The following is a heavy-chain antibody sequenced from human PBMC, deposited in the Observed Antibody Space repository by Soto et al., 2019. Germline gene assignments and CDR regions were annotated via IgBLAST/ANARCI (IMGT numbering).Heavy chain of an antibody. J-gene: IGHJ4*02. CDR2: ILGSDGST. D-gene: IGHD4-4*01. Sequence: EVHLLESGGALVQPGGSLSLSCAASGFTFSGYSMSWVRQSARKGLEWVASILGSDGSTFYADSVKGRFTISRDDSKNTLFLEMKSLRPEDTAVYFCTKHPYVDYILSFQHWGQGTLVAVSS. CDR3: TKHPYVDYILSFQH. V-gene: IGHV3-23*01. CDR1: GFTFSGYS.